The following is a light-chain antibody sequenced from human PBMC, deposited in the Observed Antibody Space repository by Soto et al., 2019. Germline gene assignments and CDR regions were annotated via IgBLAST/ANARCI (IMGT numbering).Light chain of an antibody. Sequence: VLTQTPLSLPVTLGQPASISCRSSQSLQHGDGNTYLSWFQQRPGQPPRLLIYRVSNRFSGVTDRFSGSGAETDFTLKISRVEAEDVGVYYCMQLTDFPRTFGQGTKVEIK. V-gene: IGKV2-24*01. J-gene: IGKJ1*01. CDR1: QSLQHGDGNTY. CDR3: MQLTDFPRT. CDR2: RVS.